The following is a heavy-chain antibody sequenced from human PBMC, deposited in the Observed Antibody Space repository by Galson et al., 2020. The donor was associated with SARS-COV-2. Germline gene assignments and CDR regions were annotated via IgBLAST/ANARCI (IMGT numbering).Heavy chain of an antibody. V-gene: IGHV3-30*18. CDR3: AKLAIWFGNLPPYYFDY. Sequence: GESLKISCAASGFTFSSYDMHWVRQAPGKGLEWVAVISYDGSNKYFADFVKGRFTISRDNSKNTLYLQMNSLRAEDTAVYYCAKLAIWFGNLPPYYFDYWGQGTLVTVSS. J-gene: IGHJ4*02. CDR2: ISYDGSNK. CDR1: GFTFSSYD. D-gene: IGHD3-10*01.